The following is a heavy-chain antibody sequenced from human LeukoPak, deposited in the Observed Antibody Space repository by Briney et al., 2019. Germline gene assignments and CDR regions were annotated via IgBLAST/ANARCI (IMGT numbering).Heavy chain of an antibody. CDR3: ARDLGIAVAGIFY. CDR2: ISGSGGTT. CDR1: EFTFSNYA. Sequence: GGSLRLSRAASEFTFSNYAMTWVRQAPGKGLEWVSVISGSGGTTYYADSVKGRFTISRDNSKNTLYLQMNSLRAEDTAVYYCARDLGIAVAGIFYWGQGTLVTVSS. D-gene: IGHD6-19*01. V-gene: IGHV3-23*01. J-gene: IGHJ4*02.